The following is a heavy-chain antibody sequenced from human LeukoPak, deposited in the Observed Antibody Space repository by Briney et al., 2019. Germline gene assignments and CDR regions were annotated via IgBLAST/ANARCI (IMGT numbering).Heavy chain of an antibody. CDR3: ARDRYSSGLDY. V-gene: IGHV3-74*01. CDR2: INSDGSIT. CDR1: GFTFSSYW. Sequence: PGGSLRLSCEASGFTFSSYWMHWVRQAPGKGLVWVSRINSDGSITSYADSVKGRLTISRDNANNTLYLQMKSLRAENTAVYYCARDRYSSGLDYWGQGTLVTVSS. D-gene: IGHD6-19*01. J-gene: IGHJ4*02.